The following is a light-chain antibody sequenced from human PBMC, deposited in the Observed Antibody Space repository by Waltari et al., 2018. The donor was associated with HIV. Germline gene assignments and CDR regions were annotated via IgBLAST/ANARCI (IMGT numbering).Light chain of an antibody. Sequence: EIVMTQSPATLSVSPGERATLSCRASQSVSSNLAWYQQKPGQAPRLLIYGASTRATGIPARFSGSGSGTEFTLTISSLQSEDFAVYYCQQYNNWILFTVGPGTKVDIK. J-gene: IGKJ3*01. CDR3: QQYNNWILFT. CDR1: QSVSSN. V-gene: IGKV3-15*01. CDR2: GAS.